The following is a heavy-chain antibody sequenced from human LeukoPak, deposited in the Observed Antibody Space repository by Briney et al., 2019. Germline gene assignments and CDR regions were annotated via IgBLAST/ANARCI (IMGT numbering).Heavy chain of an antibody. CDR2: IYYSGST. J-gene: IGHJ3*02. CDR3: ARRLVSPSAFDI. V-gene: IGHV4-30-4*08. Sequence: PSETLSLTCTVSGGSISSADYYWSWLRQPPGKGLEWIGYIYYSGSTYYNPSLKSRVTISVDTSKNQFSLKLSSVTAADTAVYYCARRLVSPSAFDIWGQGTMVTVSS. CDR1: GGSISSADYY.